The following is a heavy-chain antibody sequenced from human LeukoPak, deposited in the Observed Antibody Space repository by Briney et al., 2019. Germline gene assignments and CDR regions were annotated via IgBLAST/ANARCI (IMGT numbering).Heavy chain of an antibody. V-gene: IGHV4-4*08. CDR3: ARDSYLIADYYFDY. CDR2: IYSSGST. D-gene: IGHD6-13*01. J-gene: IGHJ4*02. CDR1: GGSISSYY. Sequence: SETLSLTCTVSGGSISSYYWSWIRQPPGKGLEWIGYIYSSGSTNYNPSLKSRVTISVDTSKNQFSLKLSSVTAADTAVYYCARDSYLIADYYFDYWGQGTLVTVSS.